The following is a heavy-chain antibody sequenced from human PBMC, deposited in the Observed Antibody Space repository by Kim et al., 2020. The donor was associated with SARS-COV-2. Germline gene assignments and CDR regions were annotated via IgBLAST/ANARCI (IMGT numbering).Heavy chain of an antibody. J-gene: IGHJ3*02. D-gene: IGHD2-2*01. Sequence: GRFTISRDNSKNTLYLRMNRLRAEDTAVYYCAKSLRSYCSSTSCLHAFDIWGQGTMVTVSS. V-gene: IGHV3-23*01. CDR3: AKSLRSYCSSTSCLHAFDI.